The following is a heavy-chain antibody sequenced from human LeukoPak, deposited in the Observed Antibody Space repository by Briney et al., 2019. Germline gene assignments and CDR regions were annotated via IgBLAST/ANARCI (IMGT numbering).Heavy chain of an antibody. CDR3: ARDGSIAAAGTD. D-gene: IGHD6-13*01. J-gene: IGHJ4*02. CDR1: GGTFSSYA. CDR2: VIPIFGTA. Sequence: SVKVSCKASGGTFSSYAISWVRQAPGQGLEWMGGVIPIFGTANYAQKFQGRVTITTDESTSTAYMEPSSLRSEDTAVYYCARDGSIAAAGTDWGQGTLVTVSS. V-gene: IGHV1-69*05.